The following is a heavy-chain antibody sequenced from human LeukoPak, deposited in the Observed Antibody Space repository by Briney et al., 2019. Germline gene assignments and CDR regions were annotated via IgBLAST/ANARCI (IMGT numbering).Heavy chain of an antibody. Sequence: GGSLRLSCAASGFTFSSYAMSWVRQAPGQGLEWVSAISGSGGSTYYADSVKGRFTISRDNSKDTLYLQMNSLRAEDTAVYYCAQDSNSIRDYYYYYMDVWGKGTTVTVSS. CDR2: ISGSGGST. V-gene: IGHV3-23*01. CDR3: AQDSNSIRDYYYYYMDV. D-gene: IGHD4-11*01. J-gene: IGHJ6*03. CDR1: GFTFSSYA.